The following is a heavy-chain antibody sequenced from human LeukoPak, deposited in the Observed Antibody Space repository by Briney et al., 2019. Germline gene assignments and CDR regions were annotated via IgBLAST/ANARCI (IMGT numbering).Heavy chain of an antibody. CDR3: ARGSMVPTTADY. CDR1: GYTFTVYH. CDR2: INPNSGGT. D-gene: IGHD3-10*01. V-gene: IGHV1-2*02. J-gene: IGHJ4*02. Sequence: ASVKVSCKASGYTFTVYHMHWVRQAPGQGLEWMGWINPNSGGTNYAQKFQGRVTMTRDTSISTAYMELSRLRSDDTAVYYCARGSMVPTTADYWGQGTLVTVSS.